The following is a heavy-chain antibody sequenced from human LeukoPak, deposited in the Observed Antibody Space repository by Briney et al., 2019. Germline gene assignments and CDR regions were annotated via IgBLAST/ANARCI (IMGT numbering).Heavy chain of an antibody. D-gene: IGHD5-18*01. Sequence: SETLSLTCAVYGGSFSGYYWSWLRQPPGKGLEWIGEINHSGSTNYNPSLKSRVTISVDTSKNQFSLKLSSVTAADTAVYYCARVFRRGYSYGYVNYWGQGTLVTVSS. V-gene: IGHV4-34*01. J-gene: IGHJ4*02. CDR2: INHSGST. CDR3: ARVFRRGYSYGYVNY. CDR1: GGSFSGYY.